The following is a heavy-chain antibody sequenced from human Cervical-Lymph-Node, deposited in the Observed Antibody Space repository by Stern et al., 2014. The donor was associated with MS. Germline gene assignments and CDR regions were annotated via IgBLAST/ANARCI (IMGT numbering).Heavy chain of an antibody. D-gene: IGHD2-2*01. Sequence: VQLVESGGVLVQPGGSLKLSCAASGFTFSRYWMTWVRQAPGKGLEWVANIKEDGREQYYVGSVTGRFTMSRDNAKNSLYLQMNSLRAEDPAVYYCARRVLVAMGGYPKTLDVWGRGTTVTVSS. J-gene: IGHJ6*02. CDR2: IKEDGREQ. CDR1: GFTFSRYW. CDR3: ARRVLVAMGGYPKTLDV. V-gene: IGHV3-7*01.